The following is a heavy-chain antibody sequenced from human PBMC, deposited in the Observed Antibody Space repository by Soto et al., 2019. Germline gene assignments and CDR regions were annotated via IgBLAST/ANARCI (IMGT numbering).Heavy chain of an antibody. D-gene: IGHD2-15*01. Sequence: QVQLVQSGAEVKMPGSSVRVSCKASGGSFSKYGISWVRQAPGQGLEWMGGIIPMFGIGNYAEKFLGRVTITADESTSTRHMELSSLRSEDTAVYFCARGYRDNYFDAMDVWGQGTTVTVSS. CDR3: ARGYRDNYFDAMDV. V-gene: IGHV1-69*01. CDR2: IIPMFGIG. J-gene: IGHJ6*02. CDR1: GGSFSKYG.